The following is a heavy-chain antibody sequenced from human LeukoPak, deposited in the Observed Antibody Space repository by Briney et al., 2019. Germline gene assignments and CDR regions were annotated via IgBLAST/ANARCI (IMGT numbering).Heavy chain of an antibody. D-gene: IGHD6-13*01. CDR1: XYTFTXXW. J-gene: IGHJ4*02. CDR3: ARAPRNSSTMLDY. V-gene: IGHV1-46*01. CDR2: INPDGGST. Sequence: CXXSXYTFTXXWIQWXRQAPGQGLEWMGLINPDGGSTAYAHRFQGRVTMTRDTSTSTVYMDLSSLRSEDTAMYYCARAPRNSSTMLDYWGQGTLVTVSS.